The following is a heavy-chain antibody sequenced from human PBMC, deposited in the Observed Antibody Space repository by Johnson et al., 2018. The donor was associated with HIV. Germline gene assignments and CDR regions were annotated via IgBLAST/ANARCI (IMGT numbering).Heavy chain of an antibody. CDR2: IYSSGST. V-gene: IGHV3-53*01. Sequence: VQLVESGGGLIQPGGSLRLSCAASGFTVITNYMSWVRQAPGKGLDWVSVIYSSGSTYYTDSVKGRFTTSRDNSKNTVYLQMNSLRAEDTAVYYCARDTVRGELELPDGFDIWGQGTMVTVSS. CDR3: ARDTVRGELELPDGFDI. J-gene: IGHJ3*02. CDR1: GFTVITNY. D-gene: IGHD1-7*01.